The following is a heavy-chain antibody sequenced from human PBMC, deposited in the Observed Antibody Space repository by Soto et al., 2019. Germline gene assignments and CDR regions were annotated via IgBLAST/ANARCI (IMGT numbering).Heavy chain of an antibody. J-gene: IGHJ5*02. CDR2: INQDGSDQ. CDR1: GFTFSSHW. V-gene: IGHV3-7*01. Sequence: EVQVVESGGGLVQPGGSLRLSCAASGFTFSSHWMTWVRQVPGKGLEWVAKINQDGSDQYYVDSVKGRFTISGDNAKNSLCLHMNSLRVEDTAVYYCATSMRHTLNPWGQGTLVTVSS. CDR3: ATSMRHTLNP. D-gene: IGHD2-8*01.